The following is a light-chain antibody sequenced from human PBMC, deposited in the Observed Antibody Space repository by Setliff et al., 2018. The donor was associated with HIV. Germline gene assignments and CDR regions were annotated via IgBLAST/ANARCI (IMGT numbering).Light chain of an antibody. J-gene: IGLJ2*01. CDR3: GSYTDSRIVV. CDR2: EVS. CDR1: SSDVGGYDL. V-gene: IGLV2-14*01. Sequence: SALAQPASVSGSPGQSITISCNGTSSDVGGYDLVSWYQQHPGKVPKIMIYEVSNRPSGVSNRFSGSKSGNTASLTISGLQAEDEADYYCGSYTDSRIVVFGGGTKVTV.